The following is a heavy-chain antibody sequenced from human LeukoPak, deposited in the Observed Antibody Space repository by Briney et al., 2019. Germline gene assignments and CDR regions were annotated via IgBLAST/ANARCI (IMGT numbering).Heavy chain of an antibody. V-gene: IGHV3-53*01. CDR2: IYRGGST. CDR1: GFTVSNNY. Sequence: PGGSLRLSCAASGFTVSNNYMSWVRQAPGKGLEWVSVIYRGGSTYYADSVKGRFTVSRDNSKNTLYLQMNSLRVEDTAVYYCARRENSSGYWAFDIWGQGTMVTVS. D-gene: IGHD3-22*01. J-gene: IGHJ3*02. CDR3: ARRENSSGYWAFDI.